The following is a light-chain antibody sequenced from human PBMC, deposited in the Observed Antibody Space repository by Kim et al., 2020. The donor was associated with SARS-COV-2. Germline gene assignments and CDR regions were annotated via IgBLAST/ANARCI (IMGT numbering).Light chain of an antibody. CDR2: AAS. V-gene: IGKV1-12*01. Sequence: DIQMTQSPSSVSASVGDRVTITCRASQDVRNWLAWYQQKPGKAPKLLVYAASTLQSGVPSRFSGSGSGTEFTLTISSLQPEDLGTYYCQQANSFAYTFGQGNKLEIK. J-gene: IGKJ2*01. CDR3: QQANSFAYT. CDR1: QDVRNW.